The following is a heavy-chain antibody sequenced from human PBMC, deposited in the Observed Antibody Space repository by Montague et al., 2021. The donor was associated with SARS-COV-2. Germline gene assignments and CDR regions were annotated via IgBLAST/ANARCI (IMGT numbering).Heavy chain of an antibody. D-gene: IGHD6-25*01. V-gene: IGHV4-61*02. CDR3: ARDGYSSGWNGLHWFDP. J-gene: IGHJ5*02. CDR1: IGSISSGSYY. Sequence: TLSLTCTVSIGSISSGSYYWSWIRQPAGKGLEWIGRIYTSGSTNYXCSVKSRVTISVDTSKNQFSLKLSSVTAADTAVYYCARDGYSSGWNGLHWFDPWGQGTLVTVSS. CDR2: IYTSGST.